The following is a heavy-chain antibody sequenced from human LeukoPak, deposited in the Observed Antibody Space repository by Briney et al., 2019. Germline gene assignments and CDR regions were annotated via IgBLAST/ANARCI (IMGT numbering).Heavy chain of an antibody. J-gene: IGHJ3*02. Sequence: PGGSLRLSCAASGFTFSSYGMHWVRQAPGKGLEWVAFIRYDGSNKYYADSVKGRFTISRDNSKNTLYLQMNSLRAEDTAVYSCAKTVEGYFGGARCYHEAFDIWGEGTIVTVSS. D-gene: IGHD2-15*01. CDR2: IRYDGSNK. CDR3: AKTVEGYFGGARCYHEAFDI. CDR1: GFTFSSYG. V-gene: IGHV3-30*02.